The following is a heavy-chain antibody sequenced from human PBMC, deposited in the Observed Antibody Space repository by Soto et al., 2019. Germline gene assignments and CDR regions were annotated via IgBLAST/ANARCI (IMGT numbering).Heavy chain of an antibody. J-gene: IGHJ6*03. D-gene: IGHD2-2*01. Sequence: QVQLVQSGAEVKKPGASVKVSCKASGYTFTSYGISWVRQAPGQGLEWMGWISAYNGNTNYAQKLQGRVTMTTDTSTSTADMELRSLRSDDTAVYYCARLNIVVVPAANEYYMDVWGKGTTVTVSS. CDR1: GYTFTSYG. CDR2: ISAYNGNT. CDR3: ARLNIVVVPAANEYYMDV. V-gene: IGHV1-18*01.